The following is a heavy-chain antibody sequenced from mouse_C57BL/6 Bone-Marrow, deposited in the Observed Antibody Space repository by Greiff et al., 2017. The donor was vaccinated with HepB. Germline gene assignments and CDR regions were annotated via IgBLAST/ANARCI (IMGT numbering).Heavy chain of an antibody. CDR1: GFTFSSYA. CDR2: ISDGGSYT. D-gene: IGHD4-1*01. V-gene: IGHV5-4*03. CDR3: ARGTGRGFAY. J-gene: IGHJ3*01. Sequence: EVKLVESGGGLVKPGGSLKLSCAASGFTFSSYAMSWVRQTPEKRLEWVATISDGGSYTYYPDNVKGRFTISRDNAKNNLYLQMSHLKSEDTAMYYCARGTGRGFAYWGQGTLVTVSA.